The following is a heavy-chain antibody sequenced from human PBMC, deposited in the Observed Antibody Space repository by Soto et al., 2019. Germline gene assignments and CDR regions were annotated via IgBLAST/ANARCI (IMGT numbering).Heavy chain of an antibody. V-gene: IGHV3-30-3*01. J-gene: IGHJ4*02. CDR2: MSLDGNSR. CDR3: TRGRSVIANNEFEH. Sequence: QVQLVESGGGVVQPGTSLRLSCAASGFAVSSYSVHWVRQSPGKGLEWVAAMSLDGNSRYFADSVKGRFTISRDTSQNPWSLQMNSRGPEDSDVYHCTRGRSVIANNEFEHWGQGTQVTVSS. D-gene: IGHD2-21*01. CDR1: GFAVSSYS.